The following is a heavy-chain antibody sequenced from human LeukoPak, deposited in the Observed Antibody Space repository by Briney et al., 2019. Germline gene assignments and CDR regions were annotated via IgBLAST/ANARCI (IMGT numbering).Heavy chain of an antibody. CDR1: GFTFSTYE. D-gene: IGHD3-22*01. CDR2: ISRSGSDI. CDR3: ARDGLPRYYDSSGYLHV. V-gene: IGHV3-48*03. J-gene: IGHJ4*02. Sequence: PGGSLRLSCAASGFTFSTYEMNWVRQAPGKGLEWVSYISRSGSDIYYADSVKGRFTISRDNAKNSLYLQMNSLRAEDTAVYYCARDGLPRYYDSSGYLHVWGQGTLVTVSS.